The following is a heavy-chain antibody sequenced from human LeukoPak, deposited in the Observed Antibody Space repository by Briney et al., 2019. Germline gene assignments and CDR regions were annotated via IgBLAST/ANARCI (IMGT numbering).Heavy chain of an antibody. CDR3: ASFIAARPGWYFDY. D-gene: IGHD6-6*01. Sequence: SVKVSYKASGGTFSSYAISWVRQAPGQGLGWMGGIIPIFGTANYAQKFQGRVTITTDESTSTAYMELSSLRSEDTAVYYCASFIAARPGWYFDYWGQGTLVTVSS. V-gene: IGHV1-69*05. CDR1: GGTFSSYA. J-gene: IGHJ4*02. CDR2: IIPIFGTA.